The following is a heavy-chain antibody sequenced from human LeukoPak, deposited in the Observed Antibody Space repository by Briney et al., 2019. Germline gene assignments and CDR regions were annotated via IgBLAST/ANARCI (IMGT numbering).Heavy chain of an antibody. CDR1: GYTFTTYW. J-gene: IGHJ3*02. CDR3: ARHRGLGATLSAAFDI. CDR2: IYPGDSDT. V-gene: IGHV5-51*01. Sequence: GESLKISCRVSGYTFTTYWIGWVRQMPGKGLEWMGIIYPGDSDTRYSPSFQGQVTISADKSISTAYLQWSSLKASDTAMYYCARHRGLGATLSAAFDIWGQGTMVTVSS. D-gene: IGHD1-26*01.